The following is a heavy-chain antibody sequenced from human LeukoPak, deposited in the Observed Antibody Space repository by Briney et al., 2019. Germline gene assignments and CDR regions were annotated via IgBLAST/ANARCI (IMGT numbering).Heavy chain of an antibody. D-gene: IGHD3-22*01. J-gene: IGHJ4*02. V-gene: IGHV4-34*01. CDR2: INHSGST. Sequence: SETLSLTCAVYGGSFSGYYWSWIRQPPGKGLEWIGEINHSGSTNYNPSLKSRVTISVDTSKNQFSLKLSSVTAADTAVYYCASYDSSGYYANPFDYWGQGTLVTVSS. CDR3: ASYDSSGYYANPFDY. CDR1: GGSFSGYY.